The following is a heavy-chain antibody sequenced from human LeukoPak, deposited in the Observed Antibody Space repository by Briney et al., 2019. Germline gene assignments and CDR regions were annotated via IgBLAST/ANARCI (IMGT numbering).Heavy chain of an antibody. CDR1: GGSISSGNYY. CDR3: ARGMREVRLQSPAYIVVVTAHPLPDY. Sequence: PSETLSLTCTVSGGSISSGNYYWSWIRKPAGKGLEWIGRIYTSGSTNYNPSLKSRVTISVNTSKNQFSLKLSPVTAADTAVYYCARGMREVRLQSPAYIVVVTAHPLPDYWGQGTLVTVSS. CDR2: IYTSGST. V-gene: IGHV4-61*02. J-gene: IGHJ4*02. D-gene: IGHD2-21*02.